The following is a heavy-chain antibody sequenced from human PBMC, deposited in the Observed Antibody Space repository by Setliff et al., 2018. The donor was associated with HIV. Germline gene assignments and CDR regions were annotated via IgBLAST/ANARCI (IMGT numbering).Heavy chain of an antibody. V-gene: IGHV4-61*02. D-gene: IGHD6-6*01. CDR2: IYSSGST. CDR3: ARAHIGIAARWSGWFDP. Sequence: PSETLSLTCSVSGGSISSGTNYWSWIRQPAGKGLEWIGRIYSSGSTNYNPSLKSRVTISVDTSKNQFSLKLSSVTAADTAVYYCARAHIGIAARWSGWFDPWGQGTLVTVSS. CDR1: GGSISSGTNY. J-gene: IGHJ5*02.